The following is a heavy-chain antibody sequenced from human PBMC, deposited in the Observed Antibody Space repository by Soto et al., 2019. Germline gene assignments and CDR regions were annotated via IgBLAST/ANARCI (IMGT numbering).Heavy chain of an antibody. CDR1: GGTLSDHG. J-gene: IGHJ3*02. CDR3: ARGVYGSGNYYTGPSAFDI. V-gene: IGHV1-69*06. Sequence: VQLEQSGAEVKKPGSSVKVSCKASGGTLSDHGVAWLRQAPGQGLEWMGGTIPVFNTAKYAQKFQGRVTVTADKLTNIAYMELSSLRSEDTAFYFCARGVYGSGNYYTGPSAFDIWGQGTMVIVSS. CDR2: TIPVFNTA. D-gene: IGHD3-10*01.